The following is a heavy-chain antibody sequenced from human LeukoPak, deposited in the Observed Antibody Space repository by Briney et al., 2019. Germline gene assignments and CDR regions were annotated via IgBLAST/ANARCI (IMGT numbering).Heavy chain of an antibody. CDR1: GFTFSSYW. CDR2: IKRDESEK. CDR3: ARASDRPIYGSGSYNITSGRHYFDY. J-gene: IGHJ4*02. D-gene: IGHD3-10*01. Sequence: GGSLRLSCAASGFTFSSYWMSWVRQAPGKGLEWVANIKRDESEKYYVDSLKGRFTISRDNAKNSLCLQMNSLRAEDTAVYYCARASDRPIYGSGSYNITSGRHYFDYWGQGTLVTVSS. V-gene: IGHV3-7*01.